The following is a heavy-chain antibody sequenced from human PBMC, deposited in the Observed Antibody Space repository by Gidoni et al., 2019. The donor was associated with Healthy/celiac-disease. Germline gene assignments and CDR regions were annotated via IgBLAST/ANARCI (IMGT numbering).Heavy chain of an antibody. CDR2: INPNSGGT. V-gene: IGHV1-2*02. J-gene: IGHJ4*02. CDR3: ARVGAMVRGVHFDY. D-gene: IGHD3-10*01. Sequence: GYYMHWVRQAPGQGLEWMGWINPNSGGTNYAQKFQGRVTMTRDTSISTAYMELSRLRSDDTAVYYCARVGAMVRGVHFDYWGQGTLVTVSS. CDR1: GYY.